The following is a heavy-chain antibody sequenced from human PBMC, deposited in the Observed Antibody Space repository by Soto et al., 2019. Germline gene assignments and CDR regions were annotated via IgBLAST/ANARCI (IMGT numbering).Heavy chain of an antibody. D-gene: IGHD3-10*01. CDR2: SNSDASST. J-gene: IGHJ1*01. CDR3: ARGYYGSEGNEYFQH. CDR1: GFPFSSYW. Sequence: EVQLVESGGGLVQPGGSLIRSCTASGFPFSSYWMHWVRQAPGKGLVWISRSNSDASSTNYADSVKGRFNISRDNAENTLFLQMNSLRVDDTAVYYCARGYYGSEGNEYFQHWGRGTLVTVSS. V-gene: IGHV3-74*01.